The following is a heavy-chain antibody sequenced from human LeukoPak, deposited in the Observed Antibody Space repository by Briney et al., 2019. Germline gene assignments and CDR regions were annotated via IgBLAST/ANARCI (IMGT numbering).Heavy chain of an antibody. D-gene: IGHD3-10*01. CDR3: ARTAMSITMVRGVTYYYYYMDV. CDR2: IFTSGST. J-gene: IGHJ6*03. Sequence: SETLSLTCTVSGGSVRSYYWSWIRQPAGQGLEWIGRIFTSGSTDYNPSLRSRVTISVDTSKNQFSLKLSSMTAAGTAVYYFARTAMSITMVRGVTYYYYYMDVWGKGATVTVSS. V-gene: IGHV4-4*07. CDR1: GGSVRSYY.